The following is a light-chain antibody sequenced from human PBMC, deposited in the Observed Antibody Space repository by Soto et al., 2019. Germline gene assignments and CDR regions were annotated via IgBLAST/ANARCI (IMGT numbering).Light chain of an antibody. Sequence: DIQMTQSPSSLSASVGDRVTITCGASQSISSYLNWYQQKPGKAPKVLIYAASSLQSGVPSRFSGSGSGTDFTLTISSLQPEDFATYYCQQSYSTPITFGQGTRLEIK. CDR1: QSISSY. CDR3: QQSYSTPIT. J-gene: IGKJ5*01. CDR2: AAS. V-gene: IGKV1-39*01.